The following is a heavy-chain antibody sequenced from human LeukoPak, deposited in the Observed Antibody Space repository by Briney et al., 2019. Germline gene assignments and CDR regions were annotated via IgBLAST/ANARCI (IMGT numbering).Heavy chain of an antibody. J-gene: IGHJ6*02. D-gene: IGHD3-3*01. CDR1: GGSISSYY. CDR2: IYYSGST. CDR3: ARGTHYDFWSGYYGMDV. Sequence: PETLSLTCTVSGGSISSYYWSWIRQPPGKGLEWIGYIYYSGSTNYNPSLKSRVTISVDTSKNQFSLKLSSVTAADTAVYYCARGTHYDFWSGYYGMDVWGQGTTVTVSS. V-gene: IGHV4-59*01.